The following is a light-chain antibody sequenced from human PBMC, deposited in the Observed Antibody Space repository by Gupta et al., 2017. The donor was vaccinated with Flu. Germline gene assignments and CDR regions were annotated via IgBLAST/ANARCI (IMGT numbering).Light chain of an antibody. CDR2: GVR. V-gene: IGLV2-14*01. J-gene: IGLJ3*02. CDR1: NRDIGLYDY. CDR3: SSYARGSFWV. Sequence: QSALTQPASVSGSPGQSIPISCTGTNRDIGLYDYVSWYQQHPGKAPKLMIYGVRNRPSGVSSRFSGSKSGNTASLTISGLQAEDEADYYCSSYARGSFWVFGGGTKVSVL.